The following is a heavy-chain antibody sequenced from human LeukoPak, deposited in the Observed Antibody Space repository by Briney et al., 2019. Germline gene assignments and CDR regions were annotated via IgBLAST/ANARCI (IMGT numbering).Heavy chain of an antibody. D-gene: IGHD5-18*01. CDR3: ARTRGYSYGYGFDY. V-gene: IGHV3-7*01. J-gene: IGHJ4*02. CDR2: IKQDGSEK. CDR1: GFTFSSYW. Sequence: GGSLRLSCAASGFTFSSYWMGWVRQAPGKGLEWVANIKQDGSEKYYVDSVKGRLTISRDNAKNSLYLQMNSLRAEDTAVYYCARTRGYSYGYGFDYWGQGTLVTVSS.